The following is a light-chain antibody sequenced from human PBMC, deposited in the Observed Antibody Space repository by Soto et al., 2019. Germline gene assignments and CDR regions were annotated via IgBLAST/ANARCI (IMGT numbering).Light chain of an antibody. J-gene: IGLJ1*01. CDR2: DVS. V-gene: IGLV2-11*01. CDR3: CSYAGDFYV. Sequence: QSVLTQPRSVSGSPGQSVAISCTGTTSDVGGYDYVSWHQQHPGKAPELIIFDVSKRPSGVPDRFSGSKCGNTASLTISGLQAEDEADYFCCSYAGDFYVFGSGTKLTVL. CDR1: TSDVGGYDY.